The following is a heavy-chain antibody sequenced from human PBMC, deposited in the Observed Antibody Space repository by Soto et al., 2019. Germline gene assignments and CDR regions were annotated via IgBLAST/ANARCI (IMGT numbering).Heavy chain of an antibody. J-gene: IGHJ4*02. D-gene: IGHD1-26*01. CDR3: AQSGES. V-gene: IGHV3-23*05. CDR2: ISRGSFT. Sequence: EVQLLESGGGLVQPGGSLRLSCAASGFTFSTYAMNWVRQAPGKGLEWVSGISRGSFTYYDDSVKGRFTISRDNSKNTLYLQMNSLRVEDTAVYYCAQSGESWGQGILVTVSS. CDR1: GFTFSTYA.